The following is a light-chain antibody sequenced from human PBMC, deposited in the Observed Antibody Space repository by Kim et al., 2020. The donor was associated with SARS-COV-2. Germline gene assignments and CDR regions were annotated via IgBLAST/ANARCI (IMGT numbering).Light chain of an antibody. Sequence: EIVMTQAPLSLSVTPGQPAFISCKSSQSLLYSDGKTWLYWFLQKPGQAPQLLIYEVSKRFSGVPERFSGSGSGTDFTLKISRVEAEDVGVYYCMQSVEQWTFGQGTNVDIK. V-gene: IGKV2D-29*01. CDR2: EVS. CDR3: MQSVEQWT. J-gene: IGKJ1*01. CDR1: QSLLYSDGKTW.